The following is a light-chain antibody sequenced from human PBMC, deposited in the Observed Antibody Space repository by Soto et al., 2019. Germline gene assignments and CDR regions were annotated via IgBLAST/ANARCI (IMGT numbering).Light chain of an antibody. Sequence: EIVMTQSPATLSVSPGERATLSCRASQSISRNLAWYQQRPGRPPRLLIYDASTSATDIPPRLSGSGYGIECTLTISSSQSEDFAVYYYHQYNNCPLYTFGKGTKLEIK. CDR2: DAS. CDR1: QSISRN. V-gene: IGKV3-15*01. J-gene: IGKJ2*01. CDR3: HQYNNCPLYT.